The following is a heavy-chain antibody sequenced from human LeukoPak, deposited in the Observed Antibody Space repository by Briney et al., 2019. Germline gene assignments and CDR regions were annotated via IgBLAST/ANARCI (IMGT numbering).Heavy chain of an antibody. V-gene: IGHV3-33*01. CDR1: GFTFSSYG. Sequence: GGSLRLSCAASGFTFSSYGMHWVRQAPGKGLEWLAIIWYDGSNKYYADSVKRRFTISSDNSKNTLYLQMNSLRAEDTAVYFCASQATGSGSYYYYFEYWGQGTLVTVSS. CDR3: ASQATGSGSYYYYFEY. CDR2: IWYDGSNK. J-gene: IGHJ4*02. D-gene: IGHD1-26*01.